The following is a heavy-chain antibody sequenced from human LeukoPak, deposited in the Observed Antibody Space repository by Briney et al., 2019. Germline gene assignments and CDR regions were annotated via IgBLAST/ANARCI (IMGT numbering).Heavy chain of an antibody. CDR3: ARLNDAIDY. CDR1: GGSISSYY. V-gene: IGHV4-59*08. D-gene: IGHD1-1*01. J-gene: IGHJ4*02. Sequence: SETLSLTGTVSGGSISSYYWSWIRQPPGKGLEWIGYIYYSGSTNYNPSLKSRVTISVDTSKNQFSLKLSSVTAADTAVYYCARLNDAIDYWGQGTLVTVSS. CDR2: IYYSGST.